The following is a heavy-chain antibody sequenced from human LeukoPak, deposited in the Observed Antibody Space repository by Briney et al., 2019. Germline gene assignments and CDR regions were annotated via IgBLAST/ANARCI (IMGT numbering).Heavy chain of an antibody. J-gene: IGHJ4*02. CDR2: IYTSGST. CDR1: GGSISSYY. CDR3: ARILKNSGYDPGIFDY. V-gene: IGHV4-4*07. Sequence: SETLSLTCTVPGGSISSYYWSWIRQPAAKGLEWIGRIYTSGSTNYNPSLKSRVTMSVDTSKNKFSLKLSSVTAADTAVYYCARILKNSGYDPGIFDYWGQGTLVTVSS. D-gene: IGHD5-12*01.